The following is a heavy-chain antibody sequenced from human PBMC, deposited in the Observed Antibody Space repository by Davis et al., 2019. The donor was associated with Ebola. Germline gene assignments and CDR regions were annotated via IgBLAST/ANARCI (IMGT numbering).Heavy chain of an antibody. J-gene: IGHJ4*02. CDR3: ARLSCTSGNCGWFGDRPTHFDY. CDR1: GYTFTSYD. D-gene: IGHD3-10*01. Sequence: ASVKVSCKASGYTFTSYDINWVRQAAGQGLEWMGRLIPNSGDTVYAQKFQGRVTVTRNTSISTAYMELSSLRAEDTAVYYSARLSCTSGNCGWFGDRPTHFDYWGQGTLVTVSS. CDR2: LIPNSGDT. V-gene: IGHV1-8*01.